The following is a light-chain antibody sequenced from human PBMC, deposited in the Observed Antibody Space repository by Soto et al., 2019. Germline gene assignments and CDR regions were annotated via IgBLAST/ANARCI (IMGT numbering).Light chain of an antibody. J-gene: IGKJ4*01. Sequence: DIQMTQSPSTLSASVGDRVTITCRASQSLSSRLAWYHQKPGKAPKRLIYKASILESGVPSRFSGSGSGTDFTLTISSLQSDDFAVYYCQHYNGYPLTFGQGTKVEIK. CDR1: QSLSSR. CDR2: KAS. V-gene: IGKV1-5*03. CDR3: QHYNGYPLT.